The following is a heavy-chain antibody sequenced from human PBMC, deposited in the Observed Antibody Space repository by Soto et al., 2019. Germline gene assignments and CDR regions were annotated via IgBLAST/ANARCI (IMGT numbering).Heavy chain of an antibody. D-gene: IGHD3-22*01. CDR3: AGSIESLTTSHYFDP. CDR1: GGTFSSYA. J-gene: IGHJ5*02. Sequence: QVQLVQSGAEVKKPGSSVKVSCKASGGTFSSYAISWVRQAPGQGLEWMGGIIPIFGTANYAQKFQGRVTLTADESTSTAYMDLSSLRSEDTAVYSSAGSIESLTTSHYFDPWGQGTLVTVSS. CDR2: IIPIFGTA. V-gene: IGHV1-69*12.